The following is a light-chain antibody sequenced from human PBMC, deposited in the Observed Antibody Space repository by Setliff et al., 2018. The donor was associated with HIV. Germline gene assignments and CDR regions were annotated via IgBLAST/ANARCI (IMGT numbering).Light chain of an antibody. V-gene: IGLV2-14*03. CDR2: DVS. Sequence: ALPQPASVSGSPGQSITISCSGTSSDVGGYNYVSWYQQHPGKAPKLMLYDVSNRPSGVSSRFSGSKSGNTPSLTISGLQAEDEADYYCSSYTSSSTPYVFGTGTKVTVL. CDR3: SSYTSSSTPYV. J-gene: IGLJ1*01. CDR1: SSDVGGYNY.